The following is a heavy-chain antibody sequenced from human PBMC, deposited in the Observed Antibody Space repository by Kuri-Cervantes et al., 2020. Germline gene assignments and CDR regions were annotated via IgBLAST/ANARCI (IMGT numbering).Heavy chain of an antibody. CDR1: GFTFSDYY. CDR3: ARSDDSSAYYPEYFQH. Sequence: GGSLRLSCAASGFTFSDYYMHWVRQAPGKGLEWVAAISYDGSNKYYADSVKGRFTISRDNSKNTLYLQMNRLRVEDTAVYYCARSDDSSAYYPEYFQHWGQGTLVTVSS. CDR2: ISYDGSNK. D-gene: IGHD3-22*01. V-gene: IGHV3-30-3*01. J-gene: IGHJ1*01.